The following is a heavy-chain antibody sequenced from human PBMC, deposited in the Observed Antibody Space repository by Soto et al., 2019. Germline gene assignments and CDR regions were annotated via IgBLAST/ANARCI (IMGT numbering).Heavy chain of an antibody. J-gene: IGHJ4*02. Sequence: QVHLVESGGGMVQSGRTLRLSCAASGFTFSSYAMHWVRQAPGKGLEWVAVISHDGNNTYYADSVKGRFTISRDNSKNTLNMQMNSLSPEDTAVYHCARDIVSRQDYWGQGTLVTVSS. CDR3: ARDIVSRQDY. V-gene: IGHV3-30-3*01. D-gene: IGHD1-26*01. CDR2: ISHDGNNT. CDR1: GFTFSSYA.